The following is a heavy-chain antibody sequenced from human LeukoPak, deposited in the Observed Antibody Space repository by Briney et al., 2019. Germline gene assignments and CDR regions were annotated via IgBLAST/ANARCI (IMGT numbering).Heavy chain of an antibody. Sequence: GGSLRLSCAASGFTFSSYAMSWVRQAPGKGLEWVSAISGSGGSTYYADSVKGRFTISRDNAKNSPYLQMNSLRAEDTAVYYCARDLATIAVAGSTAVYWGQGTLVTVSS. CDR2: ISGSGGST. D-gene: IGHD6-19*01. CDR1: GFTFSSYA. V-gene: IGHV3-23*01. J-gene: IGHJ4*02. CDR3: ARDLATIAVAGSTAVY.